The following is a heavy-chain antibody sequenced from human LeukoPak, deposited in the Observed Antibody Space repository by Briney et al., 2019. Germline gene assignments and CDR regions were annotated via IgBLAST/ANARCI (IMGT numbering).Heavy chain of an antibody. Sequence: GGSLRLSCAASGFTFSDYYMSWIRQAPGKGLEWVSYTSKSGSTIYYADSVKGRFTISRDNSKNTLYLQMNSLRAEDTAVYYCAELGITMIGGVWGKGTTVTISS. CDR2: TSKSGSTI. D-gene: IGHD3-10*02. CDR3: AELGITMIGGV. J-gene: IGHJ6*04. V-gene: IGHV3-11*04. CDR1: GFTFSDYY.